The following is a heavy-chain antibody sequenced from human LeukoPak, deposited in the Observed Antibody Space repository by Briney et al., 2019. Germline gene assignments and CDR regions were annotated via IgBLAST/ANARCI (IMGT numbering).Heavy chain of an antibody. CDR1: GGSISSYL. J-gene: IGHJ3*02. D-gene: IGHD3-3*01. CDR2: IYYSGST. CDR3: ARNDPGWLLSWGAFDI. V-gene: IGHV4-59*01. Sequence: SETLSLTCTVSGGSISSYLWSWIRQPPGKGLEWIGYIYYSGSTNYNPSLKSRVTISVDTSKNQFSLKLSSVTAADTAVYYCARNDPGWLLSWGAFDIWGQGTMVTVSS.